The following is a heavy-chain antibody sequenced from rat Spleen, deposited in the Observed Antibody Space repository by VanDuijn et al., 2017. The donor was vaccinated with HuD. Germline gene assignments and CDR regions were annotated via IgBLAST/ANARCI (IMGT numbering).Heavy chain of an antibody. V-gene: IGHV5-25*01. CDR3: ARRTYYSGHFDY. CDR2: ISYDGGST. D-gene: IGHD1-1*01. J-gene: IGHJ2*01. CDR1: GFTFSDYA. Sequence: EVQLVESGGGLVQPGRSMKLSCAASGFTFSDYAMAWVRQAPTKGLEWVASISYDGGSTYYRDSVKGRFTVSRDNAKSTLYLQMDSLRSEDTATYYCARRTYYSGHFDYWGQGVMVTVSS.